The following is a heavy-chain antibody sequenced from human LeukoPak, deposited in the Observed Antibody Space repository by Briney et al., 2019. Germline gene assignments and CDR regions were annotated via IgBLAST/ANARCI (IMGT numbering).Heavy chain of an antibody. V-gene: IGHV4-59*08. CDR3: ARRGYYYDSSGYRHWYFDL. CDR1: GGSISSYY. CDR2: IYYSGST. Sequence: SETLSLTCTVSGGSISSYYWSWIRQPPGKGLEWIGYIYYSGSTNYNPSLKSRVTISVDTSKNQFSLKLSSVTAADTAVYYCARRGYYYDSSGYRHWYFDLWGRGTLVTVSS. J-gene: IGHJ2*01. D-gene: IGHD3-22*01.